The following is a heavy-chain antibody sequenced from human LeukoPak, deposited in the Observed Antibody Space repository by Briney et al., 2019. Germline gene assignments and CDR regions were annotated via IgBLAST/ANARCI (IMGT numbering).Heavy chain of an antibody. V-gene: IGHV1-24*01. CDR1: GYTLTELS. CDR3: ATTPLHYDILTGYYTNNWFDP. J-gene: IGHJ5*02. CDR2: FDPEGGET. Sequence: ASVKVSCKVSGYTLTELSMHWVRQAPGKGLEWMGGFDPEGGETIYAQKFQGRVTMTEDTSTDTAYMELSSLRSEDTAVYYCATTPLHYDILTGYYTNNWFDPWGQGTLVTVSS. D-gene: IGHD3-9*01.